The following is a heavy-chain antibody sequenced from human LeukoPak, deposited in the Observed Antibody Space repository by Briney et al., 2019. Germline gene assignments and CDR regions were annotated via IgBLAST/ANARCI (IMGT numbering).Heavy chain of an antibody. CDR3: AREIPMYSSSSYYFDY. CDR2: ISAYNGNT. V-gene: IGHV1-18*01. CDR1: GYTCTSYG. J-gene: IGHJ4*02. D-gene: IGHD6-13*01. Sequence: ASVKVSCKASGYTCTSYGISWVLQAPGQGLEWMGWISAYNGNTNYAQKLQGRVTMTTDTSTTTAYMELRSLRSDDTAVYYCAREIPMYSSSSYYFDYWGQGTLVTVSS.